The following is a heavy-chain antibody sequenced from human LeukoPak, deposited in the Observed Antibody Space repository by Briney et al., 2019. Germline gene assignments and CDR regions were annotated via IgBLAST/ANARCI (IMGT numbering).Heavy chain of an antibody. D-gene: IGHD6-6*01. V-gene: IGHV3-30*04. J-gene: IGHJ4*02. CDR1: GFTFSSYA. CDR3: ARDDGIAARPVFDY. Sequence: PGGSLRLSCAASGFTFSSYAMHWVCQAPGKGLEWVAVISYDGSNKYYADSVKGRFTISRDNSKNTLYLQMNSLRAEDTAVYYCARDDGIAARPVFDYWGQGTLVTVSS. CDR2: ISYDGSNK.